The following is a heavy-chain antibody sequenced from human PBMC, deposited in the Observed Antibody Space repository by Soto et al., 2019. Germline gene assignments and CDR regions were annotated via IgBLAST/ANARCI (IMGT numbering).Heavy chain of an antibody. J-gene: IGHJ5*02. CDR2: IYYSGST. CDR1: GGSISSYY. D-gene: IGHD7-27*01. Sequence: QVQLQESGPGLVKPSETLSLTCTVSGGSISSYYWSWIRQPPGKGLEWIGYIYYSGSTNYNPSLISRVTISVDTSKNQFSLKLSAVTAADTAVYYCARHPGEMEDWFDPWGQGTLVTVSS. V-gene: IGHV4-59*01. CDR3: ARHPGEMEDWFDP.